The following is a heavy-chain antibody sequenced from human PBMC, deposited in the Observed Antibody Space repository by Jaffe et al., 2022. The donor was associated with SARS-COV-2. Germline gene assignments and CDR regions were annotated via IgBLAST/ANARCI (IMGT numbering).Heavy chain of an antibody. CDR2: ISYDGSNK. D-gene: IGHD4-17*01. Sequence: QVQLVESGGGVVQPGRSLRLSCAASGFTFSSYAMHWVRQAPGKGLEWVAVISYDGSNKYYADSVKGRFTISRDNSKNTLYLQMNSLRAEDTAVYYCARDTVPTGGYFDYWGQGTLVTVSS. V-gene: IGHV3-30-3*01. J-gene: IGHJ4*02. CDR3: ARDTVPTGGYFDY. CDR1: GFTFSSYA.